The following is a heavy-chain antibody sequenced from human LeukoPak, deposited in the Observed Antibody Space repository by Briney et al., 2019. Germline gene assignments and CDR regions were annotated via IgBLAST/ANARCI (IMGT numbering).Heavy chain of an antibody. V-gene: IGHV3-20*04. D-gene: IGHD3-3*01. CDR3: ARVKGSGYRNSIDY. Sequence: GGSLRLSCAASGFTFDDYAMNWVRQAPGKGLEWVSGINWNGGSTYYRDSVKGRFTISRDNAKNSLYLQMNSLRAQDTALYYCARVKGSGYRNSIDYWGQGTLVTVSS. J-gene: IGHJ4*02. CDR2: INWNGGST. CDR1: GFTFDDYA.